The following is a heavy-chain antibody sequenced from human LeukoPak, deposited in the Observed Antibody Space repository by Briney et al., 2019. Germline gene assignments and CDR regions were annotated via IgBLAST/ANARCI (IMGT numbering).Heavy chain of an antibody. CDR1: GGSISSSSYY. V-gene: IGHV4-39*07. Sequence: SETLSLTCTVSGGSISSSSYYWGWIRQPPGKGLEWIGSIYYSGSTYYNPSLKSRVTISVDTSKKQFSLKLSSVTAADTAVYYCARGGSRQSSSSDFDYWGQGILVTVSS. CDR2: IYYSGST. D-gene: IGHD6-6*01. CDR3: ARGGSRQSSSSDFDY. J-gene: IGHJ4*02.